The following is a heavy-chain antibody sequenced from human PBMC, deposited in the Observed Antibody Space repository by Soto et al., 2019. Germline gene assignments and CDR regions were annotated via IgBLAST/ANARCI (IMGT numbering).Heavy chain of an antibody. Sequence: ASVKVSCKASGYTFTSYGISWVRQAPGQGLEWMGCISAYNGNTNYAQKLQGRVTMTTDTSTSTAYMELRSLRSDDTAVYYCARDLYYYGSGSYSVYWGQGTLVTVSS. CDR1: GYTFTSYG. V-gene: IGHV1-18*01. J-gene: IGHJ4*02. D-gene: IGHD3-10*01. CDR3: ARDLYYYGSGSYSVY. CDR2: ISAYNGNT.